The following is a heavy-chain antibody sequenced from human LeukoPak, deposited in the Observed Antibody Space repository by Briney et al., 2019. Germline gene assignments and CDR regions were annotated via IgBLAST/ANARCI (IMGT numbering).Heavy chain of an antibody. CDR3: ASYYGDSLFDS. J-gene: IGHJ4*02. Sequence: GGSLRLSCAASGFTFSSYAMHWVRQAPGKGLEWVAVISYDGSYKSYADSVKGRFTISRDNSKNTLYVQMNSLRAEDTAVYYCASYYGDSLFDSWGQGTLVTVSS. D-gene: IGHD4-17*01. V-gene: IGHV3-30*04. CDR2: ISYDGSYK. CDR1: GFTFSSYA.